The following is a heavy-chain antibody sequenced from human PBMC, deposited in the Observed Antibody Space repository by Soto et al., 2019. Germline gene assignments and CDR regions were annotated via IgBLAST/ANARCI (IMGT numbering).Heavy chain of an antibody. CDR3: ARIPEAGYSSSWNSYYYYYGMDV. J-gene: IGHJ6*02. CDR1: GGSISSSSYY. Sequence: SETLSLTCPVSGGSISSSSYYWGWIRQPPGNGLEWIGSIYYSGSTYYNPSLKSRVTISVDTSKNQFSLKLSSVTAADTAVYYCARIPEAGYSSSWNSYYYYYGMDVWGQGTTVTVSS. CDR2: IYYSGST. V-gene: IGHV4-39*01. D-gene: IGHD6-13*01.